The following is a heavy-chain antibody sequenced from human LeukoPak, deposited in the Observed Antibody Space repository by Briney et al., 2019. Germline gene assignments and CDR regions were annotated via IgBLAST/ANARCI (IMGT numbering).Heavy chain of an antibody. J-gene: IGHJ4*02. Sequence: GGSLRLSCAASGFTFSNAWMSWVRQAPGKGLEWVGHIKSKTDGGTTDYAAPVKGRFTIQRDDSKNTLYLQMNSLKTEDTAVYYCTRQQLVFDFWGQGTLVTVSS. CDR2: IKSKTDGGTT. CDR3: TRQQLVFDF. D-gene: IGHD6-13*01. CDR1: GFTFSNAW. V-gene: IGHV3-15*01.